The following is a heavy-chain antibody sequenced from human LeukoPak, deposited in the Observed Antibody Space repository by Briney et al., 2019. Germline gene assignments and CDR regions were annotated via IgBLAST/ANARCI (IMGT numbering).Heavy chain of an antibody. CDR3: ARGTYYYDSSGYSNVGGDY. CDR2: INPNSGGT. J-gene: IGHJ4*02. V-gene: IGHV1-2*02. CDR1: GYTFTGYY. Sequence: ASVKVSCKASGYTFTGYYMHRVRQAPGQGLEWMGWINPNSGGTNYAQKFQGRVTMTRDTSISTAYMELSRLRSDDTAVYYCARGTYYYDSSGYSNVGGDYWGQGTLVTVSS. D-gene: IGHD3-22*01.